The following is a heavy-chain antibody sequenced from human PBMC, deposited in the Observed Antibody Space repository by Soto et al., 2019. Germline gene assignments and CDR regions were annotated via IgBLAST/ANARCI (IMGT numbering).Heavy chain of an antibody. CDR1: VFTFSSYA. J-gene: IGHJ4*02. CDR2: ISYDGSNK. Sequence: GGSLRLSCAASVFTFSSYAMHWFRQAPVKVLEWVAVISYDGSNKYYADSVKGRFTISRDNSKNTLYLQMNSLRAEDTAVYYCEGNYDSSGYYYTPTTSFDYWGQGTLVTVSS. D-gene: IGHD3-22*01. CDR3: EGNYDSSGYYYTPTTSFDY. V-gene: IGHV3-30-3*01.